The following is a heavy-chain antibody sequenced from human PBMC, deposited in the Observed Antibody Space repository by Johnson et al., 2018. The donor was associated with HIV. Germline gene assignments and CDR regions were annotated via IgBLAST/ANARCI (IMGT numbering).Heavy chain of an antibody. CDR3: AKAPSMGADGFDI. V-gene: IGHV3-30*18. J-gene: IGHJ3*02. CDR2: ISYDGSNK. CDR1: GFTFSSYD. D-gene: IGHD3-16*01. Sequence: QEQLVESGGGVVQPGRSLRLSCAASGFTFSSYDMHWVRQAPGKGMEWVALISYDGSNKYYADSVKGRFNISRDNSKNALYLQMSSLRAEDTAVYYCAKAPSMGADGFDIWGQGTMVTVSS.